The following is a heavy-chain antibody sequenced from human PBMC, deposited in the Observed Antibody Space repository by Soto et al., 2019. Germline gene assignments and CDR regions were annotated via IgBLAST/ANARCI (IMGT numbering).Heavy chain of an antibody. CDR3: ARVAHVSRVFDY. CDR2: INAGNGNT. D-gene: IGHD3-16*01. V-gene: IGHV1-3*01. Sequence: QVQLVQSGAEVKKPGASVKVSCKASGYTFTSYAMHWVRQAPGQRLEWMGWINAGNGNTKYSQKFQGRVTITRDTSASTAYMELSSLRSEDTAVYYCARVAHVSRVFDYWGQGTLVTVSS. CDR1: GYTFTSYA. J-gene: IGHJ4*02.